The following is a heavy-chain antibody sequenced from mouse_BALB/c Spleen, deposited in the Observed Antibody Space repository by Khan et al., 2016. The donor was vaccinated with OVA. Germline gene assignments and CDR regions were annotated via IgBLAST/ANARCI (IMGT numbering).Heavy chain of an antibody. J-gene: IGHJ3*01. CDR1: GYSITSGYF. CDR2: IRYDGNS. D-gene: IGHD3-1*01. Sequence: EVQLQESGPGLVKPSQSLSLTCSVTGYSITSGYFWNWIRQFPGNSLEWMGYIRYDGNSVYNPSLKNRIAITRDTPKNHFFLKLNSVTPEDTATYYWARGGSSGPAWFAYWGHGTLVTVAA. CDR3: ARGGSSGPAWFAY. V-gene: IGHV3-6*02.